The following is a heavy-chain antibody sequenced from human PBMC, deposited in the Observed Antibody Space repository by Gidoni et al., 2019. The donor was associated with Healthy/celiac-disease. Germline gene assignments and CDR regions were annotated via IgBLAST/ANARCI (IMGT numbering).Heavy chain of an antibody. CDR3: ARATLDIAAAGMPFDY. CDR1: GGSISSYY. V-gene: IGHV4-59*08. CDR2: IYYSGST. Sequence: QVQLQESGPGLVKPSETLSLTFPVPGGSISSYYWSWIRQPPGKGLEWIGYIYYSGSTNYNPYLKSRVTISVDTSKNQFSLKLSSVTAADTAVYYCARATLDIAAAGMPFDYWGQGTLVTVSS. D-gene: IGHD6-13*01. J-gene: IGHJ4*02.